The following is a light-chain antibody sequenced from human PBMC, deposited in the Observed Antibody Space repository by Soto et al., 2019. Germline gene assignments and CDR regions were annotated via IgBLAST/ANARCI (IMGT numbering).Light chain of an antibody. CDR2: GAS. J-gene: IGKJ1*01. CDR1: QSVSSN. Sequence: EILITESPSTLSVSPRERAALSCGASQSVSSNLAWYQQKPGQAPRLLIYGASTRATGIPARFSGSGSGTEFTLTISSLQSEDFAVYYCQQYNNWPRTFGQGTKVDI. CDR3: QQYNNWPRT. V-gene: IGKV3-15*01.